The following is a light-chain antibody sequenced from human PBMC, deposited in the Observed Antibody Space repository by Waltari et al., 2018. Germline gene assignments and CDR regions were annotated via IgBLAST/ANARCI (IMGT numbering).Light chain of an antibody. CDR1: SSNLGRNF. Sequence: QSVLTQAPSASGTPGQRVTISCSGSSSNLGRNFALWYQLLPGMAPKLLIFRNNQRPSGVPDRFSGSKSGTSASLAISGLRSEDEADYSCAAWDDSLRGPVFGTGTKLTVL. CDR3: AAWDDSLRGPV. J-gene: IGLJ3*02. V-gene: IGLV1-47*01. CDR2: RNN.